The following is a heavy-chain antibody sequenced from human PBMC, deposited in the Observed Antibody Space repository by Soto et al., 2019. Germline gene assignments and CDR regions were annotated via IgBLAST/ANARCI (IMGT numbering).Heavy chain of an antibody. Sequence: ASVKVSCKASGYTFTRSGISWVRQAPGQGLEWMGWISTYNGDTNYAQTFQGRVTMTTDTSTSTVHMEVRSLRSDDTAVYYCAGESVGRYYYYGMDVWGQGTTVTVSS. CDR2: ISTYNGDT. CDR1: GYTFTRSG. J-gene: IGHJ6*02. CDR3: AGESVGRYYYYGMDV. D-gene: IGHD1-20*01. V-gene: IGHV1-18*01.